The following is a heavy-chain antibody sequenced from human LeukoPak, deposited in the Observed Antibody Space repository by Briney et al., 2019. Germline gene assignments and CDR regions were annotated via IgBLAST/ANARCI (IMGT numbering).Heavy chain of an antibody. Sequence: PGGSLRLSCAASGFTFSDYYMSWIRQAPGKGLEWVSYISSSSSYTNYADSVKGRFTISRDNAKNSLYLQMNSLRAEDTAVYYCTRGGATPFDYWGQGTLVTVSS. CDR1: GFTFSDYY. J-gene: IGHJ4*02. CDR2: ISSSSSYT. D-gene: IGHD1-26*01. V-gene: IGHV3-11*05. CDR3: TRGGATPFDY.